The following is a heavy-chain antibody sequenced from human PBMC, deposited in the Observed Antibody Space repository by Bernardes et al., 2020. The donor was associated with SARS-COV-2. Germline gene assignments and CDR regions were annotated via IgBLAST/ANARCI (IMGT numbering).Heavy chain of an antibody. J-gene: IGHJ4*02. CDR3: AFSPGWYRLDS. CDR2: ISHIRTN. D-gene: IGHD6-19*01. Sequence: SETLSLTCAVSGGSISSGGWWAWVRLPPEKGLEWIGEISHIRTNRFNPSFESRVTISMDKSNNDFSLKLWSVTAADTAVYYCAFSPGWYRLDSWGQGTLVTVSS. CDR1: GGSISSGGW. V-gene: IGHV4-4*02.